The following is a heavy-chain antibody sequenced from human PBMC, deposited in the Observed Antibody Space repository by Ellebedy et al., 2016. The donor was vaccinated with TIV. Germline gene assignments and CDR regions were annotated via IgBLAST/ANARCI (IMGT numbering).Heavy chain of an antibody. CDR1: GVSLSGSY. Sequence: SETLSLTCTVSGVSLSGSYWSWIRQPPGKGLEWIGNVSGGTTYYSPSFRSRVTISMDTSKSQFPLKLDSVTADDTAVYYCARTFTERLGGLTTHWVLDYWGRGSLVTASS. V-gene: IGHV4-4*08. CDR2: VSGGTT. J-gene: IGHJ4*02. D-gene: IGHD2/OR15-2a*01. CDR3: ARTFTERLGGLTTHWVLDY.